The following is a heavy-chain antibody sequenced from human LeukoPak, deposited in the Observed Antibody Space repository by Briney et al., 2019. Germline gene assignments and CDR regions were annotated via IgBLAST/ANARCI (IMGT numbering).Heavy chain of an antibody. CDR3: ARRPYYYGSGSFFFYKAAWFDP. CDR2: INHSGST. V-gene: IGHV4-34*01. CDR1: GFTFSSYS. D-gene: IGHD3-10*01. J-gene: IGHJ5*02. Sequence: GSLRLSCAASGFTFSSYSMNWVRQPPGKGLEWIGEINHSGSTNYNPSLKSRVTISVDTSKNQFSLKLSSVTAADTAVYYCARRPYYYGSGSFFFYKAAWFDPWGQGTLVTVSS.